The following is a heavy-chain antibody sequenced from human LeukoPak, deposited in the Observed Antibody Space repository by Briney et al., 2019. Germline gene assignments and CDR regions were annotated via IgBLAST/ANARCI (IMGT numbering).Heavy chain of an antibody. CDR1: GFTFDDYG. CDR2: INWNGGST. Sequence: GGSLRLSCAASGFTFDDYGMSWVRQAPGKGLEWVSGINWNGGSTGYADSVKGRFTISRDNAKNSLYLQMNSLRAEDTALYYCARARGSYNRGPFDYWGQGTLVTVSS. CDR3: ARARGSYNRGPFDY. J-gene: IGHJ4*02. V-gene: IGHV3-20*04. D-gene: IGHD1-26*01.